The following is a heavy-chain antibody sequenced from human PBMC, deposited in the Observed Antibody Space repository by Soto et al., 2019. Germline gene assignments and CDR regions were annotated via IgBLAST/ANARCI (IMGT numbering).Heavy chain of an antibody. V-gene: IGHV4-39*01. J-gene: IGHJ3*02. Sequence: QLQLQESGPGLVKPSETLSLTCTVSGGSISSSSYYWGWIRQPPGKGLEWIGSIYYSGSTYYNPSLKSRVTISVDTSKNQFGLKLSSVTAADPDVYYCVTVITFDAFDIWGQGTMVTVSS. CDR3: VTVITFDAFDI. CDR1: GGSISSSSYY. CDR2: IYYSGST. D-gene: IGHD4-17*01.